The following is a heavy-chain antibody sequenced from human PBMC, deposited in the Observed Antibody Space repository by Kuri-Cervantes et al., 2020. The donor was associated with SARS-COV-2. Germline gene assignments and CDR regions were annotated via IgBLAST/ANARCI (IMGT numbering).Heavy chain of an antibody. CDR1: GYSISSGYY. Sequence: SETLSLTCAVSGYSISSGYYWGWIRQPPGKGLEWIGSIYHSGSTYYNPSLKSRVTISVDTSKNQFSLKLSSVTAADTAVYYCARGPQLEPDSSGYYYFDYWGQGTLVTVSS. D-gene: IGHD3-22*01. CDR3: ARGPQLEPDSSGYYYFDY. CDR2: IYHSGST. V-gene: IGHV4-38-2*01. J-gene: IGHJ4*02.